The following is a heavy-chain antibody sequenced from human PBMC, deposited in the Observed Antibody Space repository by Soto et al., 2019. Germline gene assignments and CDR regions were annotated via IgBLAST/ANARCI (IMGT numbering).Heavy chain of an antibody. J-gene: IGHJ4*02. Sequence: PXGSLKISRQVSGYTFAIYLVVWVRQMPGKGLDWMGIIYPSDSDTIYSPSFQGQVTISADQSINTAYLQWDSLKASDTAIYYCARHANTVAEHFDIWGQGTPVTVSS. D-gene: IGHD4-17*01. CDR3: ARHANTVAEHFDI. CDR2: IYPSDSDT. V-gene: IGHV5-51*01. CDR1: GYTFAIYL.